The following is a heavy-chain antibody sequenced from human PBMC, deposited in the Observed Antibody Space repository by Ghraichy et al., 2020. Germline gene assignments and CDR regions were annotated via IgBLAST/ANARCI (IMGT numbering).Heavy chain of an antibody. D-gene: IGHD2/OR15-2a*01. J-gene: IGHJ4*02. CDR1: GFTFSSAW. CDR3: TCRTFYPGEDY. Sequence: GGSLRLSCAASGFTFSSAWMSWVRQPPGKGLEWVGRIRNKTDGGTEDYSAPVKGRFTISRDDSENTLYLQMNSLKTEDTAVYYCTCRTFYPGEDYWGQGALVTVSS. V-gene: IGHV3-15*01. CDR2: IRNKTDGGTE.